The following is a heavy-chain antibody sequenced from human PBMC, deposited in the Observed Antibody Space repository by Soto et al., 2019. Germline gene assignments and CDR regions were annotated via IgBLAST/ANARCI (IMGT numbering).Heavy chain of an antibody. V-gene: IGHV3-21*06. CDR3: ATPYYFNH. D-gene: IGHD3-16*01. CDR1: GFMFSAYT. J-gene: IGHJ1*01. CDR2: ISDDSSYI. Sequence: GSLRLSCAASGFMFSAYTMNWVRQAPGKGLEWLSSISDDSSYIDYADSLRGRFTVSRDNARNSLYLQIDSLGVEDTAVYYCATPYYFNHWGPGTLVTVSS.